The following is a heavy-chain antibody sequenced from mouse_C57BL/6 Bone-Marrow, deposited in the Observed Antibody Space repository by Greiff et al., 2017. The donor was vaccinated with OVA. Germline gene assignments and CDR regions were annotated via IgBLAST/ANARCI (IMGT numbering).Heavy chain of an antibody. CDR1: GFTFSDYY. Sequence: VESGGGLVQPGGSLKLSCAASGFTFSDYYMYWVRQTPEKRLEWVAYISNGGGSTYYPDTVKGRFTISRDNAKNTLYLQMSRLKSEDTAMYYCARRGYSYAMDYWGQGTSVTVSS. J-gene: IGHJ4*01. CDR2: ISNGGGST. V-gene: IGHV5-12*01. D-gene: IGHD2-3*01. CDR3: ARRGYSYAMDY.